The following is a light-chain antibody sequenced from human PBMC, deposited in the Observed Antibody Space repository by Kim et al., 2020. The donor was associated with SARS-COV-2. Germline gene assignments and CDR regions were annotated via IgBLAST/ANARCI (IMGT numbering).Light chain of an antibody. CDR3: QQYNNWPRT. CDR1: QSVSSN. Sequence: EIVMTQSPATLSVSPGERATLSCRASQSVSSNLAWYQQKPDQAPSLLIYGASTRATGIPARFSGSGSGTEFTLTISSLQSEDFAVYYCQQYNNWPRTFGPGTKVEIK. V-gene: IGKV3-15*01. J-gene: IGKJ1*01. CDR2: GAS.